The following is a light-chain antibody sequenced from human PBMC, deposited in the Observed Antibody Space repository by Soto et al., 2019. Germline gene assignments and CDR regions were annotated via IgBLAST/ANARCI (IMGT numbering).Light chain of an antibody. V-gene: IGKV1-9*01. J-gene: IGKJ4*01. CDR2: SAS. Sequence: DIQLTQSPSFLSASVGDTVTITCRASQALSNYLAWYQQKPGKAPDLLIYSASTLQSGVPSRFSGSGSETEFSLTIRALQPEDFETYYCQQLSSYQLTFGGGTKVDIX. CDR1: QALSNY. CDR3: QQLSSYQLT.